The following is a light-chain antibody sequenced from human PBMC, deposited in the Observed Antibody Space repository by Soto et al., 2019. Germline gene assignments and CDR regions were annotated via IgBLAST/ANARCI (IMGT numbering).Light chain of an antibody. CDR3: SSYTTSNTRQIV. CDR2: DVS. CDR1: SSDVGGYNY. Sequence: QSALTQPASGSGSHGQSSTISCTGTSSDVGGYNYVSWYQQHPGKAPKFMIYDVSNRPSGVSNRFSGSKSGNTASLTISGLQAEDEADYYCSSYTTSNTRQIVFGTGTKVTVL. V-gene: IGLV2-14*01. J-gene: IGLJ1*01.